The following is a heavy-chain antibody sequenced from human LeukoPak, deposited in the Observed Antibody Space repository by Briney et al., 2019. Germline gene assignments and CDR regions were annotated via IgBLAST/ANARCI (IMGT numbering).Heavy chain of an antibody. CDR3: ARGERCSSTSCYFDY. D-gene: IGHD2-2*01. CDR2: INHSGST. Sequence: SETLSLTCAVYGGSFSGYYWSWIRQPPGKGLEWIGEINHSGSTNYNPSLKSRVTISVDTSKNQFSLKLSSVTAADTAVYYCARGERCSSTSCYFDYWGQGTLVTVSS. CDR1: GGSFSGYY. J-gene: IGHJ4*02. V-gene: IGHV4-34*01.